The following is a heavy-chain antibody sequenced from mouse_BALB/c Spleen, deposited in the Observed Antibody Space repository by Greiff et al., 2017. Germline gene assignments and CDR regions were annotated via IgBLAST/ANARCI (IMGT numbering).Heavy chain of an antibody. D-gene: IGHD1-1*01. Sequence: QVQLKQSGPGLVQPSQSLSITCTISGFSLTSYGVHWVRQSPGKGLEWLGVIWSGGSTDYNAAFISRLSISKDNSKSQVFFKMNSLQADDTAIYYCARKGTTVPSYWYFDVWGAGTTVTVSS. J-gene: IGHJ1*01. CDR1: GFSLTSYG. V-gene: IGHV2-4-1*01. CDR3: ARKGTTVPSYWYFDV. CDR2: IWSGGST.